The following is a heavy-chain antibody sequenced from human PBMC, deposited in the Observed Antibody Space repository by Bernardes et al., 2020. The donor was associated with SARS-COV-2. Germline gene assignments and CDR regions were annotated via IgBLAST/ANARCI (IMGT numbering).Heavy chain of an antibody. J-gene: IGHJ3*02. CDR1: GFPFSSYW. Sequence: GSLRISCAVSGFPFSSYWMHWIRQAPGKGLVWVSRINGDGTSTSYADSVKGRFTISRDNAKNTLNLQMNSLSAEDTAVYYCARGAYSLNKSGPRSVFDIWGQATMVTVSS. D-gene: IGHD1-26*01. CDR3: ARGAYSLNKSGPRSVFDI. V-gene: IGHV3-74*01. CDR2: INGDGTST.